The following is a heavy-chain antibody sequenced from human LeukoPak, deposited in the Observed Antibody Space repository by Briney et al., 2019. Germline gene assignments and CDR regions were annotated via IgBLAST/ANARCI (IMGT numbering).Heavy chain of an antibody. D-gene: IGHD2-2*01. Sequence: ASVKVSCKASGFTFTSSAVQWVRQARGHRLEWIGWIVVGSGNTNYAQKFQERVTITRDMSTSTAYMELSSLRSEDTAVYYCAAEGCSSTSCYYYYGIDVWGQGTTVTVSS. CDR2: IVVGSGNT. CDR1: GFTFTSSA. J-gene: IGHJ6*02. CDR3: AAEGCSSTSCYYYYGIDV. V-gene: IGHV1-58*01.